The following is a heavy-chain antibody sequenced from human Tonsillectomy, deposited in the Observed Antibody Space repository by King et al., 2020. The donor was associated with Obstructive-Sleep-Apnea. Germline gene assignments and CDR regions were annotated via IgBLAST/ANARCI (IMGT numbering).Heavy chain of an antibody. CDR3: AKEGAWSMDY. J-gene: IGHJ4*02. D-gene: IGHD2/OR15-2a*01. CDR2: ISYDETNK. V-gene: IGHV3-30*18. CDR1: GFTFSDYG. Sequence: VQLVESGGGVVQPGRSLRLSCAASGFTFSDYGIHWVRQAPGKGLEWVVVISYDETNKYYADSVKGRCTISRDNSKNTVHLQMNSLRPEDTAVYYCAKEGAWSMDYWGQGTLVTVSS.